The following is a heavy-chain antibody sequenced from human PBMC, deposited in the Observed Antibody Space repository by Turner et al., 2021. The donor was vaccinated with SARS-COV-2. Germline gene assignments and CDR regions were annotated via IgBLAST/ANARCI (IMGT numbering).Heavy chain of an antibody. Sequence: QESGPRLVEPSGTLSLMCSVSGVPVTTRSWWGWVRQAPGKGLEWIGEIYHTGSTNSNPSLRTRLSMSLDRSHNQFSLNLESMTAADTAVYYCVRVDGLVGAFDVWGQGTEVTVPS. CDR2: IYHTGST. CDR1: GVPVTTRSW. V-gene: IGHV4-4*02. CDR3: VRVDGLVGAFDV. D-gene: IGHD1-26*01. J-gene: IGHJ3*01.